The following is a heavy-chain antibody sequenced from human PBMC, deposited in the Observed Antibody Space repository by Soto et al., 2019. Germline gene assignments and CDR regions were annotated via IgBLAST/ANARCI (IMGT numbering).Heavy chain of an antibody. D-gene: IGHD3-3*01. J-gene: IGHJ3*02. CDR3: TTVLTIFGVVIYDAFYI. CDR1: GFTFSNAW. V-gene: IGHV3-15*01. CDR2: IKSKTDGGTT. Sequence: EVQLVESGGGLVQPGGSLRLSCAASGFTFSNAWMSWVRQAPGKGLEWVGSIKSKTDGGTTDYAAPVKGIFTISRADSKNTLYLQMNSLKTEDTAVYYCTTVLTIFGVVIYDAFYIWGQGTMVTLSS.